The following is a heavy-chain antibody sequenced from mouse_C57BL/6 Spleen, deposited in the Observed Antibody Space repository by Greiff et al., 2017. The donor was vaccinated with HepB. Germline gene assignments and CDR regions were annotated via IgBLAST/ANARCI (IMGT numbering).Heavy chain of an antibody. CDR1: GFSLTSYG. CDR2: IWSGGST. J-gene: IGHJ1*03. CDR3: AKSPYYYGSSSWYFDV. D-gene: IGHD1-1*01. Sequence: QVQLQQSGPGLVQPSQSLSITCTVSGFSLTSYGIHWVRQPPGKGLEWLGVIWSGGSTDYNAAFISRLSISKDNSKSQVFFKMNSLQADDTAIYYCAKSPYYYGSSSWYFDVWGTGTTVTVSS. V-gene: IGHV2-4*01.